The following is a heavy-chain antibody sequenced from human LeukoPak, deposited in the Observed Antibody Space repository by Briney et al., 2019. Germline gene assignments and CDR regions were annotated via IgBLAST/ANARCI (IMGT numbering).Heavy chain of an antibody. Sequence: SETLSLTCTVSGGSISSSSYYWGWIRQPPGKGLEWIGSIYYSGSTYYNPSLKSRVTISVDTSKNQFSLKLSSVTAADTAVYYCARVSNVDTAMVPVWYYFDYWGQGTLVTVSS. J-gene: IGHJ4*02. CDR2: IYYSGST. CDR3: ARVSNVDTAMVPVWYYFDY. CDR1: GGSISSSSYY. D-gene: IGHD5-18*01. V-gene: IGHV4-39*01.